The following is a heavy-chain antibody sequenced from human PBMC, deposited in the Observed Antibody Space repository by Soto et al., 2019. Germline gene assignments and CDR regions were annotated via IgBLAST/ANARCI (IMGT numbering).Heavy chain of an antibody. CDR1: GWSVTSSW. Sequence: GASQKRSDKGCGWSVTSSWSGWVHQMPGKGLEWMGIIYPGDSDTRYSPSFQGQVTISADKSISTAYLQWSSLKASDTAMFYCLRISSSIWYYYYVMDVWGQGTTVPVTS. D-gene: IGHD6-13*01. CDR2: IYPGDSDT. J-gene: IGHJ6*02. CDR3: LRISSSIWYYYYVMDV. V-gene: IGHV5-51*07.